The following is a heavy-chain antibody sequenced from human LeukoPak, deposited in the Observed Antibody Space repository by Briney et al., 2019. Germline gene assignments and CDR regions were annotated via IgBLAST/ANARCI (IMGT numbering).Heavy chain of an antibody. D-gene: IGHD3-10*01. V-gene: IGHV4-34*01. CDR1: GGSFSGYY. CDR2: INHSGST. J-gene: IGHJ6*03. Sequence: SETLSLTCAVYGGSFSGYYWSWIRQPPGKGLEWIGEINHSGSTNYNPSLKSRVTISVDTSKNQFSLKLSSVTAADTAIYYCARDVGGADMDVWGKGTTVTVSS. CDR3: ARDVGGADMDV.